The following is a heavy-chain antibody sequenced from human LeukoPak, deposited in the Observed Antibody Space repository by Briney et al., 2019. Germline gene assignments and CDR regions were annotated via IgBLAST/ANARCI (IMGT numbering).Heavy chain of an antibody. CDR1: GFTFSSYS. J-gene: IGHJ4*02. CDR2: ISSSSSYI. D-gene: IGHD1-1*01. CDR3: ARVRMGTTSGTDY. Sequence: GGSLGLSCAASGFTFSSYSMNWVRQASGKGLEWVSSISSSSSYIYYADSVKGRFTISRDNAKNSLYLQMNSLRAEDTAVYYCARVRMGTTSGTDYWGQGTLVTVSS. V-gene: IGHV3-21*01.